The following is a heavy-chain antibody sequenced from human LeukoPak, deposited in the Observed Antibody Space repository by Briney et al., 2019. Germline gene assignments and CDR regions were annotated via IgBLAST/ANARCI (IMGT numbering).Heavy chain of an antibody. CDR3: ARAYYESSAYRHAVYFDY. CDR2: ISAYNGNT. Sequence: AAVKVSCKASGYTFTSYGISWVRQAPGQGLKWMGWISAYNGNTNYAQKLQGRVTMTKDTSTNTVYMHLSSLSSDDTAVYYCARAYYESSAYRHAVYFDYWGQGTLVTVSS. CDR1: GYTFTSYG. D-gene: IGHD3-22*01. V-gene: IGHV1-18*01. J-gene: IGHJ4*02.